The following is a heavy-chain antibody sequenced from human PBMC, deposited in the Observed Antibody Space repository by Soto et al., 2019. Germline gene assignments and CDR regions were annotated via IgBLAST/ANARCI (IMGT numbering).Heavy chain of an antibody. CDR3: AREPLHLTGYYTPYFDY. Sequence: ASETLSLTCAVYGESFSGYIWTWIRQTPGKGLEWIGYIYYSGSAYYNPSLKSRVTISVDTSKNQFSLKLSSVTAADTAVYYCAREPLHLTGYYTPYFDYWGQGTLVTVSS. CDR1: GESFSGYI. D-gene: IGHD3-9*01. V-gene: IGHV4-34*09. J-gene: IGHJ4*02. CDR2: IYYSGSA.